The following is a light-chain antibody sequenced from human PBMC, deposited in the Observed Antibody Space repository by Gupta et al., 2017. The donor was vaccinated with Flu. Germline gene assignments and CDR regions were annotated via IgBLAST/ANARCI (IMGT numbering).Light chain of an antibody. CDR1: QSVSSH. CDR2: GAS. V-gene: IGKV3-20*01. Sequence: EIVLTQSPGPLSLSPGVRATLPCRASQSVSSHLAWYQQRPGQAPRLLISGASSRATGIPDMCSGSGSGTDFTLTISTLEPEDFGVYCCQQYGTSTSFGPGTKVDI. J-gene: IGKJ3*01. CDR3: QQYGTSTS.